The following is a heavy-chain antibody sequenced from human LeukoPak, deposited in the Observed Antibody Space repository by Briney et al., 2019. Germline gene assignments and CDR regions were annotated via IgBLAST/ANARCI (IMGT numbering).Heavy chain of an antibody. CDR3: ERDPILGYPDYFDS. D-gene: IGHD2-15*01. CDR1: GFIFSNFP. V-gene: IGHV3-30-3*01. CDR2: MSSDGNTK. Sequence: GGSLRLSCSASGFIFSNFPLHWVRQTPDKGLECVAIMSSDGNTKYYANSVRGRFTVSRDNSKNTVYLQMNSLRVEDTAVYYCERDPILGYPDYFDSWGQGTLVTVSS. J-gene: IGHJ4*02.